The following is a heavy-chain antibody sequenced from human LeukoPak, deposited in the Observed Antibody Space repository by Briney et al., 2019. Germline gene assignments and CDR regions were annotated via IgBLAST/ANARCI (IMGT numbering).Heavy chain of an antibody. J-gene: IGHJ3*02. CDR3: ARVVYCSGGSCHIFAFDI. CDR1: GFPFSSYW. V-gene: IGHV3-11*01. CDR2: ISSSGSAM. Sequence: GGSLRLSCAASGFPFSSYWMSWIRQTPGKGLEWVSYISSSGSAMFYADSVKGRFTISRDNAKNSLYLQMNSLRAEDTAVYYCARVVYCSGGSCHIFAFDIWSQGTMVTVSS. D-gene: IGHD2-15*01.